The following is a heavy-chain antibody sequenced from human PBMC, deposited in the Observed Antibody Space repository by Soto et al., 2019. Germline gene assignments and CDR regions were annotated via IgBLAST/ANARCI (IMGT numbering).Heavy chain of an antibody. J-gene: IGHJ6*02. CDR2: ISAYKGNT. CDR1: GCTFSTYD. Sequence: GVSVKVSWKASGCTFSTYDISWVRKAPGRGLEWMGWISAYKGNTNYAQKFQGRVTMTTDTSTSTAYMELRSLRSDDTAMYYCARDAYCSNGVCSYYYGMDVWGQGTAVTVSS. D-gene: IGHD2-8*01. CDR3: ARDAYCSNGVCSYYYGMDV. V-gene: IGHV1-18*04.